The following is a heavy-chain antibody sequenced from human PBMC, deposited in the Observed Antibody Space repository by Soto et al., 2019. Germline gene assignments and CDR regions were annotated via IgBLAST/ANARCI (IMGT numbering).Heavy chain of an antibody. CDR2: IHSDGSST. CDR1: GFTFSYYW. J-gene: IGHJ3*01. D-gene: IGHD2-21*02. V-gene: IGHV3-74*01. Sequence: PGGSLRLSCAASGFTFSYYWMHWVRQAPGQGLLWVSRIHSDGSSTTYADSVKGRFTTSRDNAKNTVSLQMNSLRVEDTGVYFCARGDRGAFDLWGQGTMVTVSS. CDR3: ARGDRGAFDL.